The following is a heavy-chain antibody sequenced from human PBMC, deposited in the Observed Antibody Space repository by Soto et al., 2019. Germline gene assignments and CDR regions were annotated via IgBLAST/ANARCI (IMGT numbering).Heavy chain of an antibody. CDR1: DGSISSYY. CDR2: IYYSGFT. J-gene: IGHJ4*02. D-gene: IGHD1-26*01. CDR3: ARTSGSYLQHDY. Sequence: QVQLQESGPGLVKPSETLCLTCIVSDGSISSYYWSWIRQPPGKGLEWIGYIYYSGFTNYNPSLKSRVTISVDTSKNQFSLKLSSVTAADTAVYYCARTSGSYLQHDYWGQGTLVTVPS. V-gene: IGHV4-59*08.